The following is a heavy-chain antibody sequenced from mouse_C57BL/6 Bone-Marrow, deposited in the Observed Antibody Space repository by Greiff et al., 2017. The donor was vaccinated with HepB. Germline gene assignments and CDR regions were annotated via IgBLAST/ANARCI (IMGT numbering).Heavy chain of an antibody. CDR2: IYPGSGST. Sequence: QVQLQQPGAELVKPGASVKMSCKASGYTFTSYWITWVKQRPGQGLEWIGDIYPGSGSTNYNEKFKSKATLTVDTSSSTAYMQLSSLTSEDSAVYDCATLYYGSSYGYFDYWGQGTTLTVSS. CDR3: ATLYYGSSYGYFDY. J-gene: IGHJ2*01. CDR1: GYTFTSYW. D-gene: IGHD1-1*01. V-gene: IGHV1-55*01.